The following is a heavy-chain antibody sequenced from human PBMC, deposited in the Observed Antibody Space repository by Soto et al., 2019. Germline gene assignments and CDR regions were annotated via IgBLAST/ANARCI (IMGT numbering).Heavy chain of an antibody. CDR3: ARGYCTNGVCLPFDY. CDR1: GFTFSDYY. V-gene: IGHV3-11*06. Sequence: GGSLRLSCAASGFTFSDYYMSWIRQAPGKGLEWVSYISSSSSYTNYADSVKGRFTISRDNAKNSLYLQMNSLRAEDTAVYYCARGYCTNGVCLPFDYWGQGTLVTVSS. CDR2: ISSSSSYT. D-gene: IGHD2-8*01. J-gene: IGHJ4*02.